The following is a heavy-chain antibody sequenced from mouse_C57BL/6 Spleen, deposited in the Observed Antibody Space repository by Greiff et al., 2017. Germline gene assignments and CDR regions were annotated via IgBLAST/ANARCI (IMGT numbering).Heavy chain of an antibody. D-gene: IGHD2-2*01. J-gene: IGHJ4*01. V-gene: IGHV10-1*01. CDR1: GFSFNTYA. CDR3: VRRDYYGFLDY. Sequence: EVQRVESGGGLVQPKGSLKLSCAASGFSFNTYAMNWVRQAPGKGLEWVARIRSKSNNYATYYADSVKDRFTISRDDSESMLYLQMNNLKTEDTAMYYCVRRDYYGFLDYWGQGTSVTVSS. CDR2: IRSKSNNYAT.